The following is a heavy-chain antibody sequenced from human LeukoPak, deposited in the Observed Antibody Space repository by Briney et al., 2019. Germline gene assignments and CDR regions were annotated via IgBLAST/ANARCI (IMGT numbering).Heavy chain of an antibody. CDR2: INHSGST. D-gene: IGHD3-16*02. V-gene: IGHV4-34*01. Sequence: KPSETLSLTCAVYGGSFSGYYWSWIRQPPGKGLEWIGEINHSGSTNYNPSLKSRVTISVDTSKNQFSLKLSSVTAADTAVYYCARNSYDYVWGSYRYSGTSGYFDYWGQGTLVTVSS. J-gene: IGHJ4*02. CDR1: GGSFSGYY. CDR3: ARNSYDYVWGSYRYSGTSGYFDY.